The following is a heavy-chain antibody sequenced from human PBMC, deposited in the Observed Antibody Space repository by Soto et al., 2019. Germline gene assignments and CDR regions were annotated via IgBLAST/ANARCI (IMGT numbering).Heavy chain of an antibody. Sequence: GGSLRLSCAASGFTFSSYGMHWVRQAPGKGLEWVAVISYDGSNKYYADSVKGRFTISRDNSKNTLYLQMNSLRAEDTAVYYCAKDTYCSSTSCYSQYHYYYGREVWGHGTTVIVSS. CDR1: GFTFSSYG. CDR2: ISYDGSNK. CDR3: AKDTYCSSTSCYSQYHYYYGREV. J-gene: IGHJ6*02. V-gene: IGHV3-30*18. D-gene: IGHD2-2*01.